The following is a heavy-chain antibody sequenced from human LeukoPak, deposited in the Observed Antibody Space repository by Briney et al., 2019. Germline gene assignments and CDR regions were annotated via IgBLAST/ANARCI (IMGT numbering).Heavy chain of an antibody. CDR3: ARDRSTAVAGPEGY. V-gene: IGHV3-11*01. D-gene: IGHD6-19*01. Sequence: GGSLRLSCAASGFTFSDYYMSWIRQAPGKGLVWVSYISSSGSTIYYADSVKGRFTISRDNAKNSLYLQMNSLRAEDTAVYYCARDRSTAVAGPEGYWGQGTLVTVSS. J-gene: IGHJ4*02. CDR2: ISSSGSTI. CDR1: GFTFSDYY.